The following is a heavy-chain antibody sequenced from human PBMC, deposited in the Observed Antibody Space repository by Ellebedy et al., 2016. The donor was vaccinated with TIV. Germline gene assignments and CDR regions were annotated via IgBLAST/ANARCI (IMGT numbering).Heavy chain of an antibody. CDR2: ISYDGSNK. Sequence: GGSLRLSXAASGFTFSSYGMHWVRQAPGKGLEWVAVISYDGSNKYYADSVKGRFTISRDNSKNTLYLQMNSLRAEDTAVYYCARDSAAAGTVGYYYYGMDVWGQGTTVTVSS. V-gene: IGHV3-30*19. CDR1: GFTFSSYG. CDR3: ARDSAAAGTVGYYYYGMDV. D-gene: IGHD6-13*01. J-gene: IGHJ6*02.